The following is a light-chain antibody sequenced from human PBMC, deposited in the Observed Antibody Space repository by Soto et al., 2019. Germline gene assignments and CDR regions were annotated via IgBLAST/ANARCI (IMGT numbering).Light chain of an antibody. J-gene: IGLJ2*01. CDR1: NIGSKS. Sequence: SSELTQPPSMSVAPGQTATITCGGNNIGSKSVQWYQQKSGQAPVLVAYDDSDRPSGIPERFSGSNSGNTATLTISRVEAEDEADYSCQVWDSGPDHVVFGGGTKLTVL. CDR2: DDS. CDR3: QVWDSGPDHVV. V-gene: IGLV3-21*02.